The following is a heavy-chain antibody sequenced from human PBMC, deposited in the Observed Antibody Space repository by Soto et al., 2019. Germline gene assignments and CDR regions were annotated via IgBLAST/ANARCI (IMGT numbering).Heavy chain of an antibody. CDR2: ISGSGGST. CDR3: AKDRRLLVY. Sequence: GWSLRLSCAASGFTFISYAMRWVRQAPGKGLEWVSAISGSGGSTYYADSVKGRFTISRDNSKNTLYLQMNSLRAEDTAVYYCAKDRRLLVYWGQGTLVTVSS. CDR1: GFTFISYA. J-gene: IGHJ4*02. V-gene: IGHV3-23*01. D-gene: IGHD4-17*01.